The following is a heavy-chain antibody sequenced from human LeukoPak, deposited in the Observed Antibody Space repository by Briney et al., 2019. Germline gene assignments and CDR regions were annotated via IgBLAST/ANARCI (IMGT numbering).Heavy chain of an antibody. J-gene: IGHJ4*02. CDR2: ISYDGSNK. CDR1: GFTFSSYG. CDR3: AKDSSDGYSYGYSDY. D-gene: IGHD5-18*01. Sequence: PGRSLRLSCAASGFTFSSYGMHWVRQAPGEGLEWVAVISYDGSNKYYADSVKGRFTISRDNSKNTLYLQMNSLRAEDTAVYYCAKDSSDGYSYGYSDYWGQGTLVTVSS. V-gene: IGHV3-30*18.